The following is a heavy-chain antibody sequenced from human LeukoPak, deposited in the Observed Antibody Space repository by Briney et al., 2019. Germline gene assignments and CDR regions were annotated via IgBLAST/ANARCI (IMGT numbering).Heavy chain of an antibody. V-gene: IGHV1-69*13. CDR3: ARDRLVGASTCFAY. CDR2: IIPIFGKA. Sequence: SVKVSFKASVGTFINYAIKWVGQAPGQGGEWVGGIIPIFGKAKYAQKFQGRVTITADESTSTAYMELSSLRSEDTAVYYCARDRLVGASTCFAYWGQGTLVTVSS. D-gene: IGHD1-26*01. CDR1: VGTFINYA. J-gene: IGHJ4*02.